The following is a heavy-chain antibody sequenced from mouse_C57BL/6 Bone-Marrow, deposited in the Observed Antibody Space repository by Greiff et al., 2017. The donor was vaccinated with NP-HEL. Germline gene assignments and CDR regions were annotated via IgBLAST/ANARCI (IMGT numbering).Heavy chain of an antibody. V-gene: IGHV1-15*01. CDR2: IDPETGGT. D-gene: IGHD1-1*01. Sequence: VKLVESGAELVRPGASVTLSCKASGYTFTDYEMHWVKQTPVHGLEWIGAIDPETGGTAYNQKFKGKAILTADKSSSTAYMELRSLTSEDSAVYYCTYYGVGAYWGQGTLVTVSA. CDR3: TYYGVGAY. CDR1: GYTFTDYE. J-gene: IGHJ3*01.